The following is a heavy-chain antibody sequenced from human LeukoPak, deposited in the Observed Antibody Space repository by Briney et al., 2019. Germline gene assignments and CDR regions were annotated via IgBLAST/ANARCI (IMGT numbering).Heavy chain of an antibody. V-gene: IGHV3-48*01. CDR3: GRDLIGIAASWDS. Sequence: GGSLRLSCAASGFTFSGYSMNWVRQAPGKGLEWVSYISSSSSTIYYADSVKGRFTISRDNAKNTLYLQMNSLRVEDTAVYYCGRDLIGIAASWDSWGQGTLVTVSS. CDR1: GFTFSGYS. CDR2: ISSSSSTI. D-gene: IGHD6-25*01. J-gene: IGHJ4*02.